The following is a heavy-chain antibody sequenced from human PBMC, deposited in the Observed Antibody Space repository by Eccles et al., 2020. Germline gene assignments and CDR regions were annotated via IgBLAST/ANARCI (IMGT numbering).Heavy chain of an antibody. V-gene: IGHV3-53*01. J-gene: IGHJ5*02. Sequence: SVKGRFTISRDNSKNTLYLQMNSVRAEDTAVYYCARGREFDPWGQGTLVT. CDR3: ARGREFDP.